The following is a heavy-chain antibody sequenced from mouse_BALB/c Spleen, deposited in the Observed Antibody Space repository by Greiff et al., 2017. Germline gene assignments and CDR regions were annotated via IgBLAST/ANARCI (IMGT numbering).Heavy chain of an antibody. D-gene: IGHD2-1*01. CDR2: ISYDGSN. V-gene: IGHV3-6*02. J-gene: IGHJ2*01. CDR3: ARDYGNYGAYFDY. CDR1: GYSITSGYY. Sequence: EVKLVESGPGLVKPSQSLSLTCSVSGYSITSGYYWNWIRQFPGNKLEWMGYISYDGSNNYNPSLKNRISITRDTSKNQFFLKLNSVTTEDTATYYCARDYGNYGAYFDYWGQGTTLTVSS.